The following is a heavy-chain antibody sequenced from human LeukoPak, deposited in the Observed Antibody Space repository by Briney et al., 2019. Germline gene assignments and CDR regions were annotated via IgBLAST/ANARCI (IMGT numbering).Heavy chain of an antibody. CDR2: IYYSGST. D-gene: IGHD6-25*01. CDR3: ARGLAATLNFDY. V-gene: IGHV4-31*03. J-gene: IGHJ4*02. CDR1: GGSISSGGYY. Sequence: SQTLSLTCTVSGGSISSGGYYWSWIRQHPGKGLEWIGYIYYSGSTYYNPSLKSRDTISVDTSKNQFSLKLSSVTAADTAVYYCARGLAATLNFDYWGQGTLVTVSS.